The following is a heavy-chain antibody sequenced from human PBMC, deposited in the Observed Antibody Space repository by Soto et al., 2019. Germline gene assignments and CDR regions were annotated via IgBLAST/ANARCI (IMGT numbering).Heavy chain of an antibody. D-gene: IGHD5-18*01. J-gene: IGHJ4*02. CDR2: ISYDGSNK. CDR3: AKSGGYSYGYTLDY. V-gene: IGHV3-30*18. Sequence: QVQLVESGGGVVQPGRSLRLSCAASGFTFSSYGMHWVRQAPGKGLEWVAVISYDGSNKYYADSVKGRFTISRDNSKNPLYLQMNSLRAEDTAVYYCAKSGGYSYGYTLDYWGQGTLVTVSS. CDR1: GFTFSSYG.